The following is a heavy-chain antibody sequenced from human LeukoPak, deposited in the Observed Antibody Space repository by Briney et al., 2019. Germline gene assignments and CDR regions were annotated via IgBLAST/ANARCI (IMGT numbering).Heavy chain of an antibody. V-gene: IGHV1-46*01. CDR2: INPSGGST. Sequence: GASVKVSCKASVYTFTSYYMHWVRQAPGQGLEWMGIINPSGGSTSYAQKFQGRVTMTRDTSTSTVYMELSGLRSEDTAVYYCARDVARTIDYWGQGTLVTVSS. J-gene: IGHJ4*02. CDR1: VYTFTSYY. D-gene: IGHD5-12*01. CDR3: ARDVARTIDY.